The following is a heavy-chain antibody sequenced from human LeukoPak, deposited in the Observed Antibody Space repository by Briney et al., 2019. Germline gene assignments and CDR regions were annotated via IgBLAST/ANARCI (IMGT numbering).Heavy chain of an antibody. CDR1: GFTFSSYG. Sequence: GGSLRLSCAASGFTFSSYGMHWVRQAPGKGLEYVSAISSNGGSTYYANSVKGRFTISRDNSKNTLYLQMGSLRTEDMAVYYCARGVRIAVAGNIDYWGQGTLVTVSS. CDR3: ARGVRIAVAGNIDY. V-gene: IGHV3-64*01. J-gene: IGHJ4*02. CDR2: ISSNGGST. D-gene: IGHD6-19*01.